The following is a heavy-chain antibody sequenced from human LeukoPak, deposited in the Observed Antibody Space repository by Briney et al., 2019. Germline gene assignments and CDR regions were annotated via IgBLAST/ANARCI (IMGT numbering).Heavy chain of an antibody. J-gene: IGHJ3*02. CDR1: GGSFSGYY. D-gene: IGHD3-22*01. V-gene: IGHV4-34*01. CDR2: INHSGST. CDR3: ARDRVDSSGYSDAFDI. Sequence: SETLSLTCAVYGGSFSGYYWSWIRQPPGKGLEWIGEINHSGSTNYNPSLKSRVTISVDTSKNQFSLKLSSVTAADTAVYYCARDRVDSSGYSDAFDIWGQGTMVTVSS.